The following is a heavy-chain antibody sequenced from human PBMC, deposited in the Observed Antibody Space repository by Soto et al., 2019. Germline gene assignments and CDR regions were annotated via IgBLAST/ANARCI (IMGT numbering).Heavy chain of an antibody. CDR2: IYYSGRT. CDR3: ASTATSPYWTYAFDI. Sequence: QLQLQESGPGLVKPSETLSLTCIVSGGSISSSSYYWGWIRKPPGKGLEWLGTIYYSGRTYYNTSLKSRVTISVDTSRNEFSLQLSSVTAADTSVYYCASTATSPYWTYAFDIWGQGTMVTVSS. CDR1: GGSISSSSYY. V-gene: IGHV4-39*01. J-gene: IGHJ3*02. D-gene: IGHD1-26*01.